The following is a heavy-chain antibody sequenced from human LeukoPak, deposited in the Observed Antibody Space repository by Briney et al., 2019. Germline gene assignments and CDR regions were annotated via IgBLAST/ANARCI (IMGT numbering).Heavy chain of an antibody. J-gene: IGHJ4*02. D-gene: IGHD4-17*01. V-gene: IGHV3-23*01. CDR2: VSGSGGIT. CDR1: RFTFSSYA. Sequence: GGSLRLSCAASRFTFSSYAMSWVRQAPGKGLEWVSTVSGSGGITYYADSVKGRSTISRDNSESTLYLQMNSLRAEDTAVYYCAKDMNTVTTTFDYWGQGTLVTVSS. CDR3: AKDMNTVTTTFDY.